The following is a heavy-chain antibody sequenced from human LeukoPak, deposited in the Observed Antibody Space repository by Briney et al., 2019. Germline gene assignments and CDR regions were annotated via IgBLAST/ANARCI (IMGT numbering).Heavy chain of an antibody. V-gene: IGHV4-59*01. CDR2: IYYSGST. D-gene: IGHD4-17*01. Sequence: PSETLSLTCTVSGGSLSNYYWSWIRQYPGQGLEWIGYIYYSGSTNYNPSLKSRVTISIDTSKNQFSLKLSSLTAADTAIYYCARGIESYGDYGYWGQGILVTVSS. CDR3: ARGIESYGDYGY. CDR1: GGSLSNYY. J-gene: IGHJ4*02.